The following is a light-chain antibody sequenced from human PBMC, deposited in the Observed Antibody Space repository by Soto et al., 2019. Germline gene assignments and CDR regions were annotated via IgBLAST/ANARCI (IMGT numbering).Light chain of an antibody. CDR2: EGH. CDR3: CPYLYGNSWM. J-gene: IGLJ3*02. Sequence: QSALTQPASVSGSPGQSITISCTGSSNEALNYDVVSWYQHHPGQVPKLIIYEGHKRPSGVSSRFSASRSGNMASLTISGLLAEYEADDYCCPYLYGNSWMFGGGTELAVL. V-gene: IGLV2-23*01. CDR1: SNEALNYDV.